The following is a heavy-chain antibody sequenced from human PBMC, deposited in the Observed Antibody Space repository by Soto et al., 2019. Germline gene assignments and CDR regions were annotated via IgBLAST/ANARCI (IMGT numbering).Heavy chain of an antibody. V-gene: IGHV3-30-3*01. D-gene: IGHD3-22*01. CDR3: ARVSYYDSSGYYSTGLDC. CDR1: GFTFISYA. Sequence: PWGSLRLSCAASGFTFISYAMHFFRHSPFKWLEWVAVISYDGSNKYYADSVKGRFTISRDNSKNTLYLQMNSLRAEDTAVYYCARVSYYDSSGYYSTGLDCWGQGTLVTVSS. J-gene: IGHJ4*02. CDR2: ISYDGSNK.